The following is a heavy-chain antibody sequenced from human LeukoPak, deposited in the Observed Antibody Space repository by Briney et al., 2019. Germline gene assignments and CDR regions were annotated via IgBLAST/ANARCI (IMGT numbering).Heavy chain of an antibody. D-gene: IGHD6-19*01. CDR1: GXTFSSYD. V-gene: IGHV3-13*04. CDR3: SRVGTSGWPNYFDS. CDR2: IGTSGDT. J-gene: IGHJ4*02. Sequence: GGSLRLSCAASGXTFSSYDMHWVRQATGKGREWVSVIGTSGDTYYAGSVKGRFTISRENAKNSLYLQMNSLTAGDTAVYYCSRVGTSGWPNYFDSWGQGTLVTVSS.